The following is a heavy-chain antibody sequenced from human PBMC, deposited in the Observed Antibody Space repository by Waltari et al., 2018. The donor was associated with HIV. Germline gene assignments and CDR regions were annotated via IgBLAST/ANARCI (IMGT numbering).Heavy chain of an antibody. CDR3: VRDRQQLAPNYYYYGMDV. J-gene: IGHJ6*02. CDR2: IFYGGNT. V-gene: IGHV4-61*08. D-gene: IGHD6-13*01. Sequence: QVRLQQSGPGLVKPSETLSLTCTVSGGSVSSGDYYWSWIRQPPGKGLEWIGFIFYGGNTKYNPSLKSRITISIDTSKNQFSLQLSSVTAADTAVYYCVRDRQQLAPNYYYYGMDVWGQGTTVTVSS. CDR1: GGSVSSGDYY.